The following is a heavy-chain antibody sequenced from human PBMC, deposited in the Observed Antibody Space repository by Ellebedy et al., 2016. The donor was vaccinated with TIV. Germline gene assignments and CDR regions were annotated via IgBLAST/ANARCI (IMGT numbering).Heavy chain of an antibody. V-gene: IGHV4-34*01. CDR2: INHSGST. CDR1: GGSFSDYY. D-gene: IGHD5-18*01. Sequence: SETLSLTXAVYGGSFSDYYWSWIRQPPGKGLEWIGEINHSGSTNYSPSLKSRVTISIDTSKNQFSLKLSSVTAADTAVYYCAIPNRRGYSYGPFDYWGQGTLVTVSS. J-gene: IGHJ4*02. CDR3: AIPNRRGYSYGPFDY.